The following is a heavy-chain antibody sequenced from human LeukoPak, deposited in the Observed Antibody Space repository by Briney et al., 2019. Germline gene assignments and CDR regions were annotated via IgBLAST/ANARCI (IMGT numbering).Heavy chain of an antibody. CDR2: IYYSGST. V-gene: IGHV4-39*01. J-gene: IGHJ3*02. CDR3: ARHIGVRGVAGDGFDI. D-gene: IGHD3-10*01. CDR1: GGSISSSSYY. Sequence: KPSETLSLTCTVSGGSISSSSYYCGWIRQPPGKGLEWIGSIYYSGSTYYNPSLKSRVTISVDTSKNQFSLKLSSVTAADTAVYYCARHIGVRGVAGDGFDIWGQGTMVTVSS.